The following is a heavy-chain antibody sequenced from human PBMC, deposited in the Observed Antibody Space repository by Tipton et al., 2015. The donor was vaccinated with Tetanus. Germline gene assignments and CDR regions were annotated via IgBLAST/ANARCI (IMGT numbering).Heavy chain of an antibody. CDR2: IYSGGNT. CDR3: NVGSTRAYFDY. D-gene: IGHD2-2*01. V-gene: IGHV3-53*01. CDR1: GFTVSSNY. J-gene: IGHJ4*02. Sequence: VQLVQSGGGLIQPGESLRLSCAASGFTVSSNYMTWVRQAPGKGLEWVSLIYSGGNTYYADSVKGRFTISRDNSKNTLYLQMNSLRAEDTAVYYCNVGSTRAYFDYWGQGTLVTVSS.